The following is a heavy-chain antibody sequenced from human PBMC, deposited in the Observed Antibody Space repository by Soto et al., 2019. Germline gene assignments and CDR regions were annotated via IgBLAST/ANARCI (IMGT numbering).Heavy chain of an antibody. CDR3: ARGGAYGSGGNYYYGMDV. Sequence: QVQLVQSGAEVKKPGSSGKVSCKASGGTFSSYAISWVRQAPGQGLEWMGGIIPIFGTANYAQKFQGRVTITADESTSTAYMELSSLRSEDTAVYYCARGGAYGSGGNYYYGMDVWGQGTTVTVSS. D-gene: IGHD3-10*01. CDR2: IIPIFGTA. V-gene: IGHV1-69*01. CDR1: GGTFSSYA. J-gene: IGHJ6*02.